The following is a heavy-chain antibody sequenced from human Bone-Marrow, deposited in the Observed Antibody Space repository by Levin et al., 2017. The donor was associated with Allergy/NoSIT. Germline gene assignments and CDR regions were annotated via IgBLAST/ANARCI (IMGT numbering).Heavy chain of an antibody. Sequence: SCAASGFTFSTYTLNWVRQAPGKGMEWLSSISGRSSHIWYADSVKGRFSISRDNAKNSLYLQMTSLRGEDTALYYCAREYHDGSGSLNDPFDLWGQGTMVTVSS. D-gene: IGHD3-22*01. J-gene: IGHJ3*01. V-gene: IGHV3-21*01. CDR1: GFTFSTYT. CDR2: ISGRSSHI. CDR3: AREYHDGSGSLNDPFDL.